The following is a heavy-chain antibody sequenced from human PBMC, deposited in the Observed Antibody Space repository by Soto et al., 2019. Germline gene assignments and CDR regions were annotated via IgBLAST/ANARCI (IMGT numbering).Heavy chain of an antibody. CDR2: IYYSGST. V-gene: IGHV4-59*01. D-gene: IGHD3-3*01. J-gene: IGHJ6*02. CDR1: GGSLSTYY. CDR3: ARDLYYDFWSGYGPLNGNYGVDV. Sequence: SETLSLTCTVSGGSLSTYYWSWIRQPPGKGLEWIGYIYYSGSTNYNPSLKSRVTISVDTSKNQFSLKLSSVTAADTAVYYCARDLYYDFWSGYGPLNGNYGVDVWGQGTPVTVSS.